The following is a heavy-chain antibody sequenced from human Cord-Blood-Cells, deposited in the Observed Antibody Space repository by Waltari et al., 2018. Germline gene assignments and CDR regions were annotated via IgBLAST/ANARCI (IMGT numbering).Heavy chain of an antibody. V-gene: IGHV4-34*01. CDR1: GGSFSGYY. CDR2: INHSGST. Sequence: QVQLQQWGAGLKPSETLSLTCAVYGGSFSGYYWSWIRQPPGKGLGWIGEINHSGSTNSNPALKSGVTISVDTSKNQFSLKLSSVTAADTAVYYCASGVVVVPAATSRSWYFDLWGRGTLVTVSS. CDR3: ASGVVVVPAATSRSWYFDL. J-gene: IGHJ2*01. D-gene: IGHD2-2*01.